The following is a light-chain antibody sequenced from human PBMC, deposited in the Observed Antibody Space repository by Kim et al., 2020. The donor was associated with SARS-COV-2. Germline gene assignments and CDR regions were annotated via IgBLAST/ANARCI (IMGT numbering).Light chain of an antibody. V-gene: IGKV3-15*01. CDR3: QQNNGWPRT. J-gene: IGKJ1*01. CDR1: QSISSH. Sequence: ESPGEGATPSCRASQSISSHLAWYQQKPGQAPSLIIYGASTRATGIPARFSGSGSGTEFTLTISSLQSEDSAVDSCQQNNGWPRTFGQGTKVDIQ. CDR2: GAS.